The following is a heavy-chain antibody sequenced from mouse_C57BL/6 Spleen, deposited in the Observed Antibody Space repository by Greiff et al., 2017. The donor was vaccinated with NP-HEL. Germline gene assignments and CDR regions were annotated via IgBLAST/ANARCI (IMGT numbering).Heavy chain of an antibody. V-gene: IGHV5-4*01. CDR1: GFTFTSYA. D-gene: IGHD2-4*01. CDR3: ARDLSMITYFDY. J-gene: IGHJ2*01. CDR2: ISDGGSYT. Sequence: EVKLMESGGGLVKPGGSLKLSCAASGFTFTSYAMSWVRQTPEKRLEWVATISDGGSYTYYPDNVKGRFTISRDNAKNNLYLQMSHLKSEDTAMYYCARDLSMITYFDYWGQGTTLTVSS.